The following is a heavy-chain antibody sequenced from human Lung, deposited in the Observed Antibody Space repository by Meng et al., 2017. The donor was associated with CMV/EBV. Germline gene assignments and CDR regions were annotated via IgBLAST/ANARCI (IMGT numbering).Heavy chain of an antibody. CDR1: GFTFSSYS. V-gene: IGHV3-21*01. J-gene: IGHJ4*02. CDR3: ARASVVVAARYYFDY. Sequence: GESLKISCAASGFTFSSYSMNWVRQALGKGLEWVSSISSSSSYIYYADSVKGRFTISRDNAKNSLYLQMNSLRAEDTAVYYCARASVVVAARYYFDYWGQGTXVTVYS. CDR2: ISSSSSYI. D-gene: IGHD2-15*01.